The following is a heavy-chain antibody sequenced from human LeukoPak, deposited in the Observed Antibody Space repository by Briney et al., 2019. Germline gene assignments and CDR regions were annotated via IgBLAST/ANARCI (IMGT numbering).Heavy chain of an antibody. J-gene: IGHJ4*02. D-gene: IGHD3-22*01. Sequence: GGSLRLSCAASGFTFSFYAMTWVRQAPGKGLEWVSSISGSGDNTYYADSVKGRFTISRDNSKNSLYLQMNSLRAEDTAVYYCALPGGLIGSGYYYFSYWGQGTLVTVSS. V-gene: IGHV3-23*01. CDR2: ISGSGDNT. CDR1: GFTFSFYA. CDR3: ALPGGLIGSGYYYFSY.